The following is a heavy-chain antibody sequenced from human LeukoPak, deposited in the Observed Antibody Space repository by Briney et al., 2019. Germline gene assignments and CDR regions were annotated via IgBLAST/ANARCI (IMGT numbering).Heavy chain of an antibody. D-gene: IGHD3-3*01. CDR2: IIPIFGTA. CDR1: GGTFSSYA. CDR3: AVTRITIFGVVTENWFDP. Sequence: SVKVSFKASGGTFSSYAISWVRQAPGQGLEWMGGIIPIFGTANYAQKFQGRVTITTDESTSTAYMELSSLRSEDTAVYYCAVTRITIFGVVTENWFDPWGQGTLVTVSS. V-gene: IGHV1-69*05. J-gene: IGHJ5*02.